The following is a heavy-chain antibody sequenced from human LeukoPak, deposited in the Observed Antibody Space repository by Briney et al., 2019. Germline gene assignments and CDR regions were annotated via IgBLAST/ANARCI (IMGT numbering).Heavy chain of an antibody. CDR1: GFTFSSYW. Sequence: GGSLRLSCAASGFTFSSYWMSWVRQAPGKGLEWVTNIKQDGSEKYYVDSVKGRFTISRDNAENSLYLQMNSLRAEDTAVYYCATDRGYGDYYYYAMDVWGQGTTVTVSS. V-gene: IGHV3-7*05. CDR3: ATDRGYGDYYYYAMDV. CDR2: IKQDGSEK. J-gene: IGHJ6*02. D-gene: IGHD4-17*01.